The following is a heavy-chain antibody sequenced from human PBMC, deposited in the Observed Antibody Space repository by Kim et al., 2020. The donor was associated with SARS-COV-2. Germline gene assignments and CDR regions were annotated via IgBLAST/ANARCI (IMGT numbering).Heavy chain of an antibody. CDR3: ARDKRIQKVVDFGELKGFYGMDV. D-gene: IGHD3-10*01. J-gene: IGHJ6*02. CDR1: GGSIRTYY. V-gene: IGHV4-59*01. CDR2: IFYSGNT. Sequence: SETLSLTCTVSGGSIRTYYWNWIRQPPGKGLEWIGYIFYSGNTNYNPSLKSRVTISLDTSKNQFSLKLTSLTAADTATYYCARDKRIQKVVDFGELKGFYGMDVWGQGTTVTVSS.